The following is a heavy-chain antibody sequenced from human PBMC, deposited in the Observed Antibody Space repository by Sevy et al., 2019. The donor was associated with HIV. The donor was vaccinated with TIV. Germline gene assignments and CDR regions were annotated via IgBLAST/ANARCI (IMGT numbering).Heavy chain of an antibody. Sequence: ASVKVSCKASGYTFTGYYMHWVRQAPGQGLEWMGWINPNSGGTNYAQKFKGRVTMTRDTSISTAYMELSRLRSDDTAVYYCARDLNPIAVAGTGYFDYWGQGTLVTVSS. V-gene: IGHV1-2*02. CDR1: GYTFTGYY. CDR2: INPNSGGT. D-gene: IGHD6-19*01. CDR3: ARDLNPIAVAGTGYFDY. J-gene: IGHJ4*02.